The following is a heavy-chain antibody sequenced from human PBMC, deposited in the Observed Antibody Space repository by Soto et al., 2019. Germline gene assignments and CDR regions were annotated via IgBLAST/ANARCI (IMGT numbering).Heavy chain of an antibody. CDR1: GDSVSSNSAA. Sequence: SQTLSLTCAISGDSVSSNSAAWNWIRQSPSRGLEWLGRTYYRSKWYNDYAVSVKSRITINPDTSKNQFSLQLNSVTPEDTAVYYCSSEAETLNYYYYGMDVWGQATTVTVSS. CDR3: SSEAETLNYYYYGMDV. V-gene: IGHV6-1*01. J-gene: IGHJ6*02. D-gene: IGHD3-16*01. CDR2: TYYRSKWYN.